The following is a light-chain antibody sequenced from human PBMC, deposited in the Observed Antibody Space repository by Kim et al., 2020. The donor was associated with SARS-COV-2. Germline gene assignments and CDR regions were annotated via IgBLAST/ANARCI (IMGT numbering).Light chain of an antibody. J-gene: IGLJ3*02. CDR3: QASDSTTLV. CDR2: QDT. CDR1: KLGDQY. Sequence: VSPGQTASIACSGDKLGDQYASWYQQKPGHSPVLVIYQDTKRPSGIPERFSGSNSGNTATLTIRGTQAMDEADYYCQASDSTTLVFGGGTQLTVL. V-gene: IGLV3-1*01.